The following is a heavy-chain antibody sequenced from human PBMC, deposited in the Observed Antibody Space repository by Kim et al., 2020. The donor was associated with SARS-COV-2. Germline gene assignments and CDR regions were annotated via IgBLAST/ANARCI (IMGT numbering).Heavy chain of an antibody. D-gene: IGHD3-10*01. V-gene: IGHV3-48*02. Sequence: GGSLRLSCAASGFTFSDYTMNWVRQTPGKGLEWLSYVTHGGSRVYYADSVKGRFTISRDNAKNSLFLQMNSLRHEDTAVYFCARDQYYSFDSWGQGTLVTVSS. J-gene: IGHJ4*02. CDR3: ARDQYYSFDS. CDR2: VTHGGSRV. CDR1: GFTFSDYT.